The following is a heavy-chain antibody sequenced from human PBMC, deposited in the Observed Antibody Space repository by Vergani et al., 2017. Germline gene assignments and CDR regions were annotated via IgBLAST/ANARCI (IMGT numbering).Heavy chain of an antibody. V-gene: IGHV1-18*01. D-gene: IGHD3-3*01. J-gene: IGHJ6*03. CDR2: ISAYNGNT. CDR3: ARAHLRLLEWFPEYYYYMDV. CDR1: GYTFTSYG. Sequence: QVQLVQSGAEVKKPGASVKVSCKASGYTFTSYGISWVRQAPGQGLEWMGWISAYNGNTNYAQKLQGRVTMTTGTSTSTAYMELRSLRSDDTAVYYCARAHLRLLEWFPEYYYYMDVWGKGTTVTVSS.